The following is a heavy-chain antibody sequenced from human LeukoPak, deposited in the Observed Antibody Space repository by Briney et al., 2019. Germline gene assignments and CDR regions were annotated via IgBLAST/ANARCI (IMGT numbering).Heavy chain of an antibody. Sequence: SETLSLTCTVSGGSISSYYWSWIRQPPGKGLEWIGSIYYSGSTYYNPSLKSRVTISVDTSKNQFSLKLSSVTAADTAVYYCARQWGHYDFWSGYQYYFDYWGQGTLVTVSS. CDR1: GGSISSYY. D-gene: IGHD3-3*01. V-gene: IGHV4-39*01. CDR2: IYYSGST. J-gene: IGHJ4*02. CDR3: ARQWGHYDFWSGYQYYFDY.